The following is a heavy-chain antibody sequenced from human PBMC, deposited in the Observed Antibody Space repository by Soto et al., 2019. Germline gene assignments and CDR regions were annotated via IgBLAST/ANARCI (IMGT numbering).Heavy chain of an antibody. CDR1: GYTFTSYA. CDR3: ARGGLHYYYSSGYIPLAVY. Sequence: VASVKVSCKASGYTFTSYAMHWVRQAPGQRLGWMGWINAGNGNTKYSQRFQGRVTITRDTSASTAYMELSSLRSEDTAVYYCARGGLHYYYSSGYIPLAVYWGQGTLVTVPS. D-gene: IGHD3-22*01. CDR2: INAGNGNT. V-gene: IGHV1-3*01. J-gene: IGHJ4*02.